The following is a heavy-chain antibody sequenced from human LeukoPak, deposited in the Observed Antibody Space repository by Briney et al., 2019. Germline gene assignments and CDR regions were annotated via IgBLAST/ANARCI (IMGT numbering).Heavy chain of an antibody. Sequence: GGSLRLSCAASGFTFSSYAMSWVRQAPGKGLEWVSAISGSGGSTYYADSVKGRFAISRDNSKNTLYLQMNSLRAEDTAVYYCAKAPGKKYYYYMDVWGKGTTVTVSS. J-gene: IGHJ6*03. V-gene: IGHV3-23*01. D-gene: IGHD1-26*01. CDR1: GFTFSSYA. CDR2: ISGSGGST. CDR3: AKAPGKKYYYYMDV.